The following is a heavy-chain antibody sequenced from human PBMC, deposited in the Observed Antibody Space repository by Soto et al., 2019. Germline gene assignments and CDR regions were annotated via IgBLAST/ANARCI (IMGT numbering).Heavy chain of an antibody. CDR3: ARDDLYVYNGLDH. J-gene: IGHJ4*02. Sequence: QVQLVESGGGVVRPGTSLRLSCAATGFSFSAHGMHWVRQAPGKGLEWLAVINDGSEEGYADSVRGRFTISRDNARNILKLQVDNLRAEDSALYYGARDDLYVYNGLDHWGQGTLVTVSS. CDR2: INDGSEE. V-gene: IGHV3-33*01. D-gene: IGHD5-18*01. CDR1: GFSFSAHG.